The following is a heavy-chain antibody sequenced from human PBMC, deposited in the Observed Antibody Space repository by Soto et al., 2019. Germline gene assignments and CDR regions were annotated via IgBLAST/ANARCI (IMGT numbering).Heavy chain of an antibody. CDR1: GGSISSGDYY. Sequence: SETLSLTCTVSGGSISSGDYYWSWIRQPPGKGLEWIGYIYYSGSTYYNPSLKSRVTISVDTSKNQFSLKLSSVTAADTAVYYCARAVPATAHPDYWGQGTLVTVSS. J-gene: IGHJ4*02. D-gene: IGHD2-2*01. V-gene: IGHV4-30-4*01. CDR2: IYYSGST. CDR3: ARAVPATAHPDY.